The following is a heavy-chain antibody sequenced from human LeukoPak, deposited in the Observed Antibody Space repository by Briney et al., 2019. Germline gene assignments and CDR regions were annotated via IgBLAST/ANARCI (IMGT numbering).Heavy chain of an antibody. Sequence: SETLSLTCTVSDGFISSYYWSWIRQPPGKGLEWIGYIYFSGSTNYNPPLKSRVTMSVDTSRYQFSLNLSSVTAADMAVYYCAKSRYYDSSGYYGFDYWGQGTLVTVSS. CDR3: AKSRYYDSSGYYGFDY. CDR1: DGFISSYY. D-gene: IGHD3-22*01. J-gene: IGHJ4*02. V-gene: IGHV4-59*03. CDR2: IYFSGST.